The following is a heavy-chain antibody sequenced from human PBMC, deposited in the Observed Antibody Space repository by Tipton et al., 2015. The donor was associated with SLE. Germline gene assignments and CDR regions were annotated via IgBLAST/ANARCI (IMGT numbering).Heavy chain of an antibody. V-gene: IGHV4-34*01. CDR1: DGSLGGYY. Sequence: TLSLTCAVYDGSLGGYYWSWIRQPPGKGLEWIGEVSHSGRTNYIASLKSRVTISVDTSKNQFSLKLSSVTAADTAVYYCARGLASPHDWGQGTLVTVSS. D-gene: IGHD1-26*01. CDR2: VSHSGRT. CDR3: ARGLASPHD. J-gene: IGHJ4*02.